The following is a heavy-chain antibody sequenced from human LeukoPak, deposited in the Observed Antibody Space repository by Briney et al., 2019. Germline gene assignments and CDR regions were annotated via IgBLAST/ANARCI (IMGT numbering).Heavy chain of an antibody. J-gene: IGHJ4*02. D-gene: IGHD2-21*01. CDR1: GFTVSSTY. Sequence: GGSLRLSCAASGFTVSSTYMSWVRQAPGKGLEWVSVIYKDGKIYYIDSVKGRFTISRDTSKNTLYLQMNSLRVEDTAVYYCASRHCSGGDCYFAGADPFDHWGQGTLVTVSS. CDR3: ASRHCSGGDCYFAGADPFDH. CDR2: IYKDGKI. V-gene: IGHV3-53*01.